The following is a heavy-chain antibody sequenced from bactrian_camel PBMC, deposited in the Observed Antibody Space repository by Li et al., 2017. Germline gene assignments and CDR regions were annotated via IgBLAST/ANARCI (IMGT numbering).Heavy chain of an antibody. CDR1: EYTPV. Sequence: VQLVESGGGSVQPGGSLKLSCVASEYTPVRAWFRQAPGKEREGAAAIDPDGTTTYDDSVKGRFTISQDNAKATLYLQMTNLNALDSGMYYCAAGRGRAGTAVATIFAEGQGTQVTVS. V-gene: IGHV3S53*01. D-gene: IGHD2*01. CDR2: IDPDGTT. J-gene: IGHJ4*01.